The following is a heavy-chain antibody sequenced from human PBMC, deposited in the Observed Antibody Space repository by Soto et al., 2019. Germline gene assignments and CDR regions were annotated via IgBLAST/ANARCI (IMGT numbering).Heavy chain of an antibody. D-gene: IGHD3-10*01. CDR3: ARIKLDGFGELFYYYYGKDV. J-gene: IGHJ6*02. V-gene: IGHV1-69*13. CDR1: GGTFSSYA. CDR2: IIPIFGTA. Sequence: SVKVSCKASGGTFSSYAISWVRQAPGQGLEWMGGIIPIFGTANYAQKFQGRVTITADESTSTAYMELSSLRSEDTAVYYCARIKLDGFGELFYYYYGKDVWGQGTTVTVSS.